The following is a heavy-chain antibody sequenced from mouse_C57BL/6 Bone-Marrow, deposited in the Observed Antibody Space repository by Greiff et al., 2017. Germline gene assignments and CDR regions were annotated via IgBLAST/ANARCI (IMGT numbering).Heavy chain of an antibody. V-gene: IGHV8-12*01. Sequence: QVTLKESGPGILQSSQTLSLTCSFSGFSLSTSGMGVSWIRPPSGKGLEWLAHIYWDDDKRYNPSLKRRLTISKDTSRNQVCLKTNSVATADTATNYCARSANWDMDVWGTGTTVTVSS. CDR1: GFSLSTSGMG. CDR2: IYWDDDK. J-gene: IGHJ1*03. CDR3: ARSANWDMDV.